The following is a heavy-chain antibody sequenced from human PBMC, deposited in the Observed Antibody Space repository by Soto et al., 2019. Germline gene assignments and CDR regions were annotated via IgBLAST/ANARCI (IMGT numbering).Heavy chain of an antibody. J-gene: IGHJ4*02. V-gene: IGHV1-69*06. CDR1: GGTFSSYA. CDR3: ARGYCTNGVCYQNFDY. Sequence: SVKVSCKASGGTFSSYAISWVRQAPGQGLEWMGGIIPVFGTANYAQKFQGRVTITADKSTSTAYMELSRLRSEDTAVYYCARGYCTNGVCYQNFDYWGQGTLVTVSS. CDR2: IIPVFGTA. D-gene: IGHD2-8*01.